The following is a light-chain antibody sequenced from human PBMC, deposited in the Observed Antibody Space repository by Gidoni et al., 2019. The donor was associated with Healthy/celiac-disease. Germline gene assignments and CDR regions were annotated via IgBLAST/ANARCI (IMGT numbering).Light chain of an antibody. CDR1: QSISSY. CDR2: AAS. J-gene: IGKJ4*01. V-gene: IGKV1-39*01. CDR3: QQSYSTPRT. Sequence: DIQMTQPPSSLSASVGDRVTITCRASQSISSYLNWYQQKPGKAPKLLIYAASSLQSGVPSRFSGSGSGTDFTLTISSLQPDDFATYYCQQSYSTPRTFGGXTKVEIK.